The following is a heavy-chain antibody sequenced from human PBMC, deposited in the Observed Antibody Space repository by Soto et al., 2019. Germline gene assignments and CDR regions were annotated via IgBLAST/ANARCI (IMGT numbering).Heavy chain of an antibody. D-gene: IGHD4-17*01. CDR3: VKGGPTVIYFDH. V-gene: IGHV3-23*01. J-gene: IGHJ4*02. CDR1: GFSFGSYA. Sequence: EVQLLESGGGLVEPGGSLRLSCAASGFSFGSYAMTWVRQAPGKGLEWVSSIGGYGHTTHYAEFVQGRFIISRDDSKETMDLQMNSLRVEDTAVYYCVKGGPTVIYFDHWGQGSLVSVSS. CDR2: IGGYGHTT.